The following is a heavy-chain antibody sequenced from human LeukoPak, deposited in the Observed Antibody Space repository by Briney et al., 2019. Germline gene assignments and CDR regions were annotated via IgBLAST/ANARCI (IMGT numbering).Heavy chain of an antibody. J-gene: IGHJ4*02. D-gene: IGHD6-19*01. CDR3: AREAVAGTSDFDY. CDR2: INPNSGGT. Sequence: ASVKVSCKASGYTFTGYYMHWVRQAPGQGREWMGWINPNSGGTNYAQKFQGWVTMTRDTSISTAYMELSRLRSDDTAVYYCAREAVAGTSDFDYWGQGTLVTVSS. CDR1: GYTFTGYY. V-gene: IGHV1-2*04.